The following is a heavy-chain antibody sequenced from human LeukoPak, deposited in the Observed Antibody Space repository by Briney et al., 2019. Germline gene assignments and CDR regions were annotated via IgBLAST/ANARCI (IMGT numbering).Heavy chain of an antibody. CDR1: GGTFSSYA. CDR2: IIPIFGTA. V-gene: IGHV1-69*05. CDR3: ARGVGATMPYYFDY. D-gene: IGHD1-26*01. Sequence: GSSVKVSCKASGGTFSSYAISWVRQAPGQGLEWMGRIIPIFGTANYAQKFQGRVTITTDESTSTAYMELSSLRSEDTAVYYCARGVGATMPYYFDYWGQGTLVTVSS. J-gene: IGHJ4*02.